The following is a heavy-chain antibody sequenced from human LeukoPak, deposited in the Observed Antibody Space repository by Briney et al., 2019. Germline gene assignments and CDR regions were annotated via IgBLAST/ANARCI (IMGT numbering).Heavy chain of an antibody. CDR2: ISYDGSNK. Sequence: GGSLRLSCAASGFTFSSYAMHWVRQAPGKGLEWVAVISYDGSNKYYADSVKGRFTISRDNSKNTLYLQMNSLRAEDTAVYYCATEYYYDSSGYKRGHFDYWGQGTLVTVSS. J-gene: IGHJ4*02. CDR1: GFTFSSYA. CDR3: ATEYYYDSSGYKRGHFDY. V-gene: IGHV3-30-3*01. D-gene: IGHD3-22*01.